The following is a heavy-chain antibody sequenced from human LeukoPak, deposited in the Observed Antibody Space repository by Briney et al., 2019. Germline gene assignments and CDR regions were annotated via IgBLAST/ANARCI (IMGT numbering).Heavy chain of an antibody. D-gene: IGHD3-10*01. J-gene: IGHJ4*02. CDR3: TRIIKSGGFDY. CDR1: GFTFNNAW. Sequence: PGGSLRLSCAASGFTFNNAWMSWVRQAPGKGLEWVGRIKSKTDGGTTDYAAPVKGRFTISRDDSKNTLYLQMNSLKIDDTAEYYCTRIIKSGGFDYWGQGVLVTVSS. CDR2: IKSKTDGGTT. V-gene: IGHV3-15*01.